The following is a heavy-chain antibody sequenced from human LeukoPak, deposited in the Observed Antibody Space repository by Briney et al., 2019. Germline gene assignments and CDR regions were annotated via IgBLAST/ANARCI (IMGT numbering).Heavy chain of an antibody. D-gene: IGHD6-13*01. V-gene: IGHV4-34*01. Sequence: SETLSLTCAVYGGSFSGYYWSWIRHPPGKGLEWIGEINHSGSTNYNPSLKSRVTISVDTSKNQFSLKLSSVTAADTAVYYCATRGRRYSSSWYRNWFDPWGQGTLVTVSS. CDR3: ATRGRRYSSSWYRNWFDP. CDR1: GGSFSGYY. J-gene: IGHJ5*02. CDR2: INHSGST.